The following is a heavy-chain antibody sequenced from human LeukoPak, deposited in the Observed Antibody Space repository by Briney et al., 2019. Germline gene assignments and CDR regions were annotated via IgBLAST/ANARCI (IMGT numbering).Heavy chain of an antibody. D-gene: IGHD2-15*01. V-gene: IGHV3-21*01. CDR3: ARDGAARDSYVV. CDR2: ISSSSSYI. Sequence: GSLRLSCSASGFTFSSYSMNWVRQAPGKGLEWVSSISSSSSYIYYADSVKGRFTISRDNAKNSLYLQMNSLRAEDTAVYYCARDGAARDSYVVWGQGTLVTVSS. J-gene: IGHJ4*02. CDR1: GFTFSSYS.